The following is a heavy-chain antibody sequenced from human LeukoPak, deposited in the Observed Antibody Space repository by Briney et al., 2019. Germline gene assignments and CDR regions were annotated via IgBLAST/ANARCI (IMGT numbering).Heavy chain of an antibody. CDR3: AREGTRDYGTFDC. J-gene: IGHJ4*02. CDR2: INPSGGST. D-gene: IGHD4-17*01. V-gene: IGHV1-46*01. Sequence: ASVNVSCKASGYTFTSYYMHWVRQAPRQGLEWMGIINPSGGSTSYAQKFQGRVTMTRDTSTSTVYMELSSLRSEDTAVYYCAREGTRDYGTFDCWGQGTLVTVPS. CDR1: GYTFTSYY.